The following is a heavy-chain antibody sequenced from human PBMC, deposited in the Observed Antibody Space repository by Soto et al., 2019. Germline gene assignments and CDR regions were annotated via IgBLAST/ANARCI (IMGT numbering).Heavy chain of an antibody. D-gene: IGHD1-26*01. V-gene: IGHV3-30*18. CDR3: AKGPGSYYHLAY. CDR2: ISYDGSNK. CDR1: GFTFSSYG. J-gene: IGHJ4*02. Sequence: GGSLRLSCAASGFTFSSYGMHWVRQAPGKGLEWVAVISYDGSNKYYADSVKGRFTISRDNSKNTLYLQMNSLRAEDTAVYYCAKGPGSYYHLAYWGQGTLVTVSS.